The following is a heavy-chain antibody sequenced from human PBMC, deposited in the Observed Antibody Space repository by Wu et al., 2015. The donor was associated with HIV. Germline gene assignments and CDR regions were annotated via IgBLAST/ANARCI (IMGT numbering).Heavy chain of an antibody. Sequence: QVQLVQSGSEVKKPGASVKVSCKVSGYIFTNNYIHWVRQAPGQGLEWLGWINPNSGGTNYAQKFQGRVTMTRDTSISTAYMELSRLRSDDTAVYYCASFSPDDYDSPRSFDYWGQGTPGPPSPQ. CDR1: GYIFTNNY. J-gene: IGHJ4*02. V-gene: IGHV1-2*02. CDR3: ASFSPDDYDSPRSFDY. CDR2: INPNSGGT. D-gene: IGHD3-3*01.